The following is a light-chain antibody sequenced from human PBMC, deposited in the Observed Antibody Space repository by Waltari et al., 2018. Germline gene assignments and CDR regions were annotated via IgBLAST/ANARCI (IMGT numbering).Light chain of an antibody. Sequence: SCRASQSVGTYLVWYQQRPGQSPRLLIYDASYRATGIPARFSGSGSETDFTLTISSLQPEDFAVYYCQQRRSWPLTFGGGTRVQI. CDR1: QSVGTY. CDR3: QQRRSWPLT. CDR2: DAS. J-gene: IGKJ4*01. V-gene: IGKV3-11*01.